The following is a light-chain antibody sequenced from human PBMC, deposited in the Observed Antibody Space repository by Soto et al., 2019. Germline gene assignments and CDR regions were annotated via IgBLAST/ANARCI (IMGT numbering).Light chain of an antibody. CDR2: AAS. CDR1: ETISTF. CDR3: QQSYSMPRT. V-gene: IGKV1-39*01. Sequence: DIQLPQSPSSLSASVGDRVTMTCRASETISTFLNWYQHKPGKAPKLLIYAASSLQSGVPSRFSGSGSGTDFTLTISSLQPEDFATYYCQQSYSMPRTFGQRTNVDIK. J-gene: IGKJ1*01.